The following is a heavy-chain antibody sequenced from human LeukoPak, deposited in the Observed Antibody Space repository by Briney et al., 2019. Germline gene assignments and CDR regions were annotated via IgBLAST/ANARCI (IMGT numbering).Heavy chain of an antibody. J-gene: IGHJ4*02. V-gene: IGHV1-2*02. CDR3: ARDRVLWFGEFDFDY. D-gene: IGHD3-10*01. CDR2: INPNSGGT. Sequence: GAPVKVSCKASGYTFTGYYMHWVRQAPGQGLEWMGWINPNSGGTNYAQKFQGRVTMTRDTSISTAYMELSRLRSDDTAVYYCARDRVLWFGEFDFDYWGQGTLVTVSS. CDR1: GYTFTGYY.